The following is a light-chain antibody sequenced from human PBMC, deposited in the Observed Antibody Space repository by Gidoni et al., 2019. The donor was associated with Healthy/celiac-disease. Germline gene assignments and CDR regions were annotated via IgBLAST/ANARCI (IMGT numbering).Light chain of an antibody. V-gene: IGKV3-15*01. CDR3: EQYNNWRRT. Sequence: EIFMTQSPATLSLSPGERATLSCSASQSVSSNLAWYQQKPGQAPRLLNYGASTRATGIPARFSGSGSGTEFNLNMSSLQSEDFAVYYCEQYNNWRRTFGQGTKLKIK. CDR2: GAS. J-gene: IGKJ2*01. CDR1: QSVSSN.